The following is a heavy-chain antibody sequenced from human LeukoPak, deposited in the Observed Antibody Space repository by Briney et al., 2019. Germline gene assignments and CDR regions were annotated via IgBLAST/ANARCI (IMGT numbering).Heavy chain of an antibody. D-gene: IGHD6-13*01. CDR1: GGSISSYY. J-gene: IGHJ4*02. Sequence: SETLSLTCTVSGGSISSYYWSWIRQPPGKGLEWIGYIYHSGSTYYNPSLKSRVTISVDRSKNQFSLKLSSVTAADTAVYYCARDRIAAAGLYFDYWGQGTLVTVSS. V-gene: IGHV4-59*12. CDR3: ARDRIAAAGLYFDY. CDR2: IYHSGST.